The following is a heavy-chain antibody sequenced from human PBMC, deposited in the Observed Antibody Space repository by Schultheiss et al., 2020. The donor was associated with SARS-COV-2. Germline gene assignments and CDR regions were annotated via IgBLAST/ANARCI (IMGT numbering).Heavy chain of an antibody. CDR2: IYYSGST. D-gene: IGHD6-13*01. V-gene: IGHV4-61*08. Sequence: SETLSLTCTVSGGSISSGGYYWSWIRQPPGKGLEWIGYIYYSGSTNYNPSLKSRVTISVDTSKNQFSLKLSSVTAADTAVYYCARPIYSSSDRNDYWGQGTLVTVSS. CDR1: GGSISSGGYY. J-gene: IGHJ4*02. CDR3: ARPIYSSSDRNDY.